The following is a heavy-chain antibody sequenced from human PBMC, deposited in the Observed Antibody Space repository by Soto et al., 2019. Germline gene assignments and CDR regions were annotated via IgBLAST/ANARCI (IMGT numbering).Heavy chain of an antibody. V-gene: IGHV1-46*03. CDR2: INPSGGST. CDR3: ARDDVPGIAVAGPDYYYYGMDV. Sequence: ASVKLSCKASGYIFVNYGIACVRQAPRQGLEWMGIINPSGGSTSYAQKFQGRVTMTRDTSTSTVYMELSSLRSEDTAVYYCARDDVPGIAVAGPDYYYYGMDVWGQGTTVTVSS. D-gene: IGHD6-19*01. CDR1: GYIFVNYG. J-gene: IGHJ6*02.